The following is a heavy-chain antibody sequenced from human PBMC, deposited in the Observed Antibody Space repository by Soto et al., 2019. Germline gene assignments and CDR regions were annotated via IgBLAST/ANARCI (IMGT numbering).Heavy chain of an antibody. CDR2: ITITGAA. V-gene: IGHV4-61*01. D-gene: IGHD1-1*01. CDR3: ARLRLGTTNYKWFDP. Sequence: SDTLSLTCSVSGAALNSGNYHWGWIRQGQGKGLEWIEHITITGAANYTPSPRDRITISQNTSERRFSLNRRLVTAADTAVYYCARLRLGTTNYKWFDPWGQGTLVPVSS. CDR1: GAALNSGNYH. J-gene: IGHJ5*02.